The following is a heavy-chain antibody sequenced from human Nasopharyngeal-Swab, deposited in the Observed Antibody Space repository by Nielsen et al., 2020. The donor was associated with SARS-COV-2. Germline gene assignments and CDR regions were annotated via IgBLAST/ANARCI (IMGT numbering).Heavy chain of an antibody. CDR3: ARMVGDSSSWYEVRYYFDY. J-gene: IGHJ4*02. D-gene: IGHD6-13*01. CDR2: IDWDDDK. Sequence: SGPTLVKPTQTLTLTCTFSGFSLSTSGMCVSWIRQPPGKALEWLALIDWDDDKYYSTSLKSRLTISKDTSKSQVVLTMTNMDPVDTATYYCARMVGDSSSWYEVRYYFDYWGQGTLVTVSS. V-gene: IGHV2-70*01. CDR1: GFSLSTSGMC.